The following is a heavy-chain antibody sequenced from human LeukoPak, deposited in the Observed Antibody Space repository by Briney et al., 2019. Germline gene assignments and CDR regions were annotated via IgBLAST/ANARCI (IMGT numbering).Heavy chain of an antibody. D-gene: IGHD6-19*01. V-gene: IGHV1-69*01. J-gene: IGHJ3*02. CDR1: GGTFSSYA. Sequence: GSSVKVSCKASGGTFSSYAISWVRQAPGQGLEWMGGIIPIFGTANYAQKFQGRVTITADESTSTAYMELSSLRSEDTAVYYCARVRGNGWRNGDAFDIWGQGTMVTVSS. CDR2: IIPIFGTA. CDR3: ARVRGNGWRNGDAFDI.